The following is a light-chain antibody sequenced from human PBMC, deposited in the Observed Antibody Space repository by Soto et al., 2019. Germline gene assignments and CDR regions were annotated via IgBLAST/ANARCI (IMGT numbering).Light chain of an antibody. CDR3: QQRSNWPPLT. Sequence: EMVLTQSPATLSLSPGERATLSCRASQSVSSYLAWYQQKPGQAPRLLIYDASNRATGIPARFSGSGSETDFTLTISSLEPEDFAVYYCQQRSNWPPLTFGGGTKVEIK. V-gene: IGKV3-11*01. CDR2: DAS. J-gene: IGKJ4*01. CDR1: QSVSSY.